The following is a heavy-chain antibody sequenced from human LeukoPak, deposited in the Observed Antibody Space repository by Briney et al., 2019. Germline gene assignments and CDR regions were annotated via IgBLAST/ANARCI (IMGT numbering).Heavy chain of an antibody. CDR3: ARWQNSKNGFTI. V-gene: IGHV4-59*01. Sequence: PSETLSLTCTVSSDSISNYYWNWIRQPPGKGLEWIGYIHYTGSSNYNPSLKSRVTMSVDTSKNQFSLKLSSVTAADTAVYYCARWQNSKNGFTIWGQGTMVTVSS. CDR1: SDSISNYY. CDR2: IHYTGSS. J-gene: IGHJ3*02. D-gene: IGHD4-23*01.